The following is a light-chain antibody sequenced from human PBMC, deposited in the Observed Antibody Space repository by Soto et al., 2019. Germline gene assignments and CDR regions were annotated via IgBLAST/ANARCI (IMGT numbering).Light chain of an antibody. Sequence: DFQMTQSPSSLSASVGDRVTITCQASQDISDYLNWYQQKPGAAPKLLIYDASNLQAGVPSRFSGSGSGTEFTFTFSSLQPEDVATYYCQQYDNIPLTFGGGTKVEIK. J-gene: IGKJ4*01. V-gene: IGKV1-33*01. CDR1: QDISDY. CDR2: DAS. CDR3: QQYDNIPLT.